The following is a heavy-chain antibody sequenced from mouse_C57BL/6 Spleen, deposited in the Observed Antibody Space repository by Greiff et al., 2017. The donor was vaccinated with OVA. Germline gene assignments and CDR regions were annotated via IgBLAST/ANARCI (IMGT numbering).Heavy chain of an antibody. Sequence: QVQLKQPGAELVKPGASVKVSCKASGYTFTSYWMHWVKQRPGQGLEWIGRIHPSDSDTNYNQKFKGKATLTVDKSSSTAYMQLSSLTSEDSAVYYCAIETTVVATKAMDYWGQGTSVTVSS. D-gene: IGHD1-1*01. V-gene: IGHV1-74*01. CDR2: IHPSDSDT. CDR3: AIETTVVATKAMDY. J-gene: IGHJ4*01. CDR1: GYTFTSYW.